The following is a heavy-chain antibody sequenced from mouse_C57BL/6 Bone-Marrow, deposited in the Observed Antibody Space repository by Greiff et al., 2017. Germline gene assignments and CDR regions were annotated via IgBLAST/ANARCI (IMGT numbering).Heavy chain of an antibody. V-gene: IGHV1-81*01. Sequence: QVQLQQSGAELARPGASVKLSCKASGYTFTSYGISWVKQRTGQGLEWIGEIYPRSGNTYYNEKFKGKGTLTADKSSSTAYMELRSLTSEDSAVYFCARGIYYDYDEGFAYWGQGTLVTVSA. CDR2: IYPRSGNT. CDR1: GYTFTSYG. D-gene: IGHD2-4*01. J-gene: IGHJ3*01. CDR3: ARGIYYDYDEGFAY.